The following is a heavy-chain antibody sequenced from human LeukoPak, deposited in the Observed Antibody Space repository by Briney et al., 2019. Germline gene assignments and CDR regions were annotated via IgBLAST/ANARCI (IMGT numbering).Heavy chain of an antibody. CDR1: GYTFTGYY. CDR2: INPNSGGT. D-gene: IGHD7-27*01. CDR3: ASLNWGSVSFDY. J-gene: IGHJ4*02. Sequence: ASVKVSCKASGYTFTGYYMHWVRQAPGQGLEWMGWINPNSGGTNYAQKFQGWVTMTTDTSTSTAYMELRSLRSDDTAVYYCASLNWGSVSFDYWGQGTLVTVSS. V-gene: IGHV1-2*04.